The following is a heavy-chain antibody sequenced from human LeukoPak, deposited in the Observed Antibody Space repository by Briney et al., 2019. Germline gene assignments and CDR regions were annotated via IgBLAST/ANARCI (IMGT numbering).Heavy chain of an antibody. D-gene: IGHD6-13*01. CDR3: ARRVTQLDYYFDY. CDR2: ISSSGSTI. V-gene: IGHV3-11*01. J-gene: IGHJ4*02. CDR1: GFTFSDYY. Sequence: GGSLRLSCAASGFTFSDYYMSWIRQAPGKGLEWVSYISSSGSTIYYADSVKGRFTISRDNAKNSLYLQMNSLRAEDTAVYYCARRVTQLDYYFDYWGQGTLVTVSS.